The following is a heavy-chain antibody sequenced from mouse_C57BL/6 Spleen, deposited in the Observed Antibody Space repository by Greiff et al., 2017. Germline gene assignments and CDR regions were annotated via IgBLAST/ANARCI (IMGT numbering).Heavy chain of an antibody. CDR3: ARSGGSGYFDV. CDR1: GYTFTNYW. Sequence: QVQLQQSGAELVRPGTSVKMSCKASGYTFTNYWIGWAKQRPGHGLEWIGDIYPGGGYTNYNEKFKGKATLTADKSSSTAYMQVSSLTSEDSAIYYCARSGGSGYFDVWGTGTTVTVSS. D-gene: IGHD1-1*01. CDR2: IYPGGGYT. J-gene: IGHJ1*03. V-gene: IGHV1-63*01.